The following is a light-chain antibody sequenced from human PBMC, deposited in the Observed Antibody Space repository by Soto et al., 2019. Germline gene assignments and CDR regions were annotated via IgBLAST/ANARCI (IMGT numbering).Light chain of an antibody. CDR3: ISYTGSSTSYV. Sequence: QSALTQPASVSGSPGQSITISCSGTSSDVGSYDHVAWYQQFPGKTPKLMIYAVSNRPSGVSNRFSGSKSDNTASLTISGLQAEDEADYYCISYTGSSTSYVFGTGTKVTVL. J-gene: IGLJ1*01. CDR2: AVS. V-gene: IGLV2-14*01. CDR1: SSDVGSYDH.